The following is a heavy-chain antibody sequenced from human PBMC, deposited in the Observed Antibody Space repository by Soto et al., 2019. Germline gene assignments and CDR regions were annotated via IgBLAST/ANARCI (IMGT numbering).Heavy chain of an antibody. Sequence: GGSLRLSCAASGFTFSSYAMHWFRQAPGKGLEWVAVISYDGSNKYYADSVKGRFTISRDNSKNTLYLQMNSLRAEDTAVYYCARELGTYYYYGMDVWGQGTTVTVSS. CDR3: ARELGTYYYYGMDV. V-gene: IGHV3-30-3*01. D-gene: IGHD7-27*01. CDR2: ISYDGSNK. J-gene: IGHJ6*02. CDR1: GFTFSSYA.